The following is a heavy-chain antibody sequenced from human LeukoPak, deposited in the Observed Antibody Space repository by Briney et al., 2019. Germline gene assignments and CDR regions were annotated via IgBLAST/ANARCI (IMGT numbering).Heavy chain of an antibody. Sequence: SETLSLTCTVSGGSISSGDSHWSWIRQPPGKGLEWIGYINYDGVSYSNPSLRSRVTISVDTANNQFSLTLHSVTAADTAVYYCANYYVSGSGHGYWGQGTLVTVSS. CDR2: INYDGVS. J-gene: IGHJ4*02. D-gene: IGHD3-10*01. CDR3: ANYYVSGSGHGY. CDR1: GGSISSGDSH. V-gene: IGHV4-30-4*01.